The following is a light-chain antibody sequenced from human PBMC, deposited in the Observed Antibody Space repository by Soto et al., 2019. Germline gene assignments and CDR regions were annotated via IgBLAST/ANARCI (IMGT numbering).Light chain of an antibody. CDR1: PSVTNY. CDR3: QQRNIWPPVT. Sequence: IVLTQSPATLSLSPGARAPLSCRASPSVTNYLAWYQQKPGQPPRLLIYGAFNRAAGIPARFSGSGSGTDFTLTISSLEPEDSAVYYCQQRNIWPPVTFGQGTRLEIK. J-gene: IGKJ5*01. V-gene: IGKV3-11*01. CDR2: GAF.